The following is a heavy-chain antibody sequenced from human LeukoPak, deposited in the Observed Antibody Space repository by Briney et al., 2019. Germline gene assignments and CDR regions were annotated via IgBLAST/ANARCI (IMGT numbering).Heavy chain of an antibody. V-gene: IGHV3-23*01. D-gene: IGHD3-22*01. J-gene: IGHJ4*02. CDR3: AKDLGYYYNNNC. Sequence: PGGSLRPSCAASGFTFSSCAMSWVRQAPGKGLEWVSGIGGSGGTTSYADSVKGRFTISRDNSKNTLYLLMNSLRADDTAVYYCAKDLGYYYNNNCWGQGTLVTVSS. CDR1: GFTFSSCA. CDR2: IGGSGGTT.